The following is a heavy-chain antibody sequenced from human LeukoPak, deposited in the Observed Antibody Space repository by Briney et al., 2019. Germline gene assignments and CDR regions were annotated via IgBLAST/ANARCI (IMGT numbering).Heavy chain of an antibody. CDR2: IYYSGST. CDR3: ARAAPDYGDYMDV. CDR1: DGSISSYY. V-gene: IGHV4-59*12. Sequence: SETLSLTCTVSDGSISSYYWSWIRQPPGKGLEWIGYIYYSGSTNYNPSLKSRVTISVDTSKTQFSLKLSSVTAADTAVYYCARAAPDYGDYMDVWGKGTTVTVSS. D-gene: IGHD4-17*01. J-gene: IGHJ6*03.